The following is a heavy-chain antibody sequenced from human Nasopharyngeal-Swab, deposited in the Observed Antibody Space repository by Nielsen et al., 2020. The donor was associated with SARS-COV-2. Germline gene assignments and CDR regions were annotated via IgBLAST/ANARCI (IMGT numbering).Heavy chain of an antibody. CDR3: AKNEEAVARNY. J-gene: IGHJ4*02. V-gene: IGHV3-23*01. CDR2: ISGSGGST. CDR1: GFTFSSYA. D-gene: IGHD6-19*01. Sequence: GESLKISCAASGFTFSSYAMSWVRQAPGKGLEWVSVISGSGGSTYYADSVKGRFTISRDNSKNTLYLQMNSLRSEDTAVDYCAKNEEAVARNYWGQGTLVTVSS.